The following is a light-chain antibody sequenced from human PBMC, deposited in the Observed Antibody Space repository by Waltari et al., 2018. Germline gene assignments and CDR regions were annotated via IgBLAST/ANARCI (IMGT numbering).Light chain of an antibody. V-gene: IGLV4-69*01. CDR2: VNSYGSH. CDR3: QTGGHGTWV. CDR1: SGYSSNI. J-gene: IGLJ3*02. Sequence: QLVLTQSPSASASLGASVKLTCTLSSGYSSNIIAWHQQQPQKGPRYLMKVNSYGSHSKGDEIPDRFSGSSSGAERYLTISSLQSEDEADYYCQTGGHGTWVFGGGTKLTVL.